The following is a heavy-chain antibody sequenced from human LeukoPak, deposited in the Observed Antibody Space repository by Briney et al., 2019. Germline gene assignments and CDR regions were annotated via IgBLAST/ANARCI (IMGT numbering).Heavy chain of an antibody. CDR1: GGSITSGGNY. V-gene: IGHV4-31*03. J-gene: IGHJ4*02. CDR3: ARYYCGSSSCPGVDY. Sequence: SETLSLTCTVSGGSITSGGNYWSWIRQHPGEGLEWIGYISHSGSTYYNPSLKGRVTISVDTSKNQFSLQLSSVTAADTAVYYCARYYCGSSSCPGVDYWGRGTLVTVSS. D-gene: IGHD2-2*01. CDR2: ISHSGST.